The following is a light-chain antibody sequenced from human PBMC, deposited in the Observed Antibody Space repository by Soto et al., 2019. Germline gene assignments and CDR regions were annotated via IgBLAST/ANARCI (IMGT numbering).Light chain of an antibody. J-gene: IGLJ1*01. CDR2: EVN. Sequence: QSVLTQPASVSGSPRQSIASSCTGASSDVGSYTYVSWYQQHPGKAPKLMIYEVNNRPSGVSNRFSGSKSGNTASLTISGLQAEDEADYYCSSYTSSSTLYVFGTGTKVIVL. CDR1: SSDVGSYTY. V-gene: IGLV2-14*01. CDR3: SSYTSSSTLYV.